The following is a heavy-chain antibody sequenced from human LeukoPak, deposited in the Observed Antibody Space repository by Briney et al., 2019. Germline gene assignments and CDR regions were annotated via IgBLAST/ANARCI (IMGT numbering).Heavy chain of an antibody. D-gene: IGHD6-13*01. CDR1: GGTFSSYA. J-gene: IGHJ3*02. V-gene: IGHV1-69*05. CDR2: IIPIFGTA. Sequence: ASVKVSCKASGGTFSSYAISWVRQAPEQGLEWMGGIIPIFGTANYAQKFQGRVTITTDESTSTAYMELSSLRSEDTAVYYCATVISIAAASSDAFDIWGQGTMAPVSS. CDR3: ATVISIAAASSDAFDI.